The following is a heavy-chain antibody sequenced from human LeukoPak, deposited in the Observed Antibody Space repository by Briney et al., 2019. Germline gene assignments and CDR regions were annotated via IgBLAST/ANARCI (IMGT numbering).Heavy chain of an antibody. V-gene: IGHV3-15*01. Sequence: GGSLSLSGAASGLTFSNAGMAGVRQAPGKGLEWVGRIKSKTDGGTTDYAAPVKGRFTISRDDSKNTLYLQMNSLKTEDTAVYYCAKPPDYYGFGVDYWGQGTLVTVSS. CDR2: IKSKTDGGTT. CDR3: AKPPDYYGFGVDY. D-gene: IGHD3-10*01. CDR1: GLTFSNAG. J-gene: IGHJ4*02.